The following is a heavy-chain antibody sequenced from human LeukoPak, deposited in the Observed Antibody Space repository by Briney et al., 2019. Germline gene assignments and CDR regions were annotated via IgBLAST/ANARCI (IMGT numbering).Heavy chain of an antibody. CDR1: GFTFSSYA. V-gene: IGHV3-23*01. CDR2: ISGTGYST. D-gene: IGHD1-26*01. Sequence: GSLRLSCAASGFTFSSYAMSWVRRAPGKGLEWVSTISGTGYSTYYADSVKGRFTIYRDNAKNSLYLQMNSLRDEDTAVYYCARPLYSGSYGFWGQGTLVTVSS. CDR3: ARPLYSGSYGF. J-gene: IGHJ4*02.